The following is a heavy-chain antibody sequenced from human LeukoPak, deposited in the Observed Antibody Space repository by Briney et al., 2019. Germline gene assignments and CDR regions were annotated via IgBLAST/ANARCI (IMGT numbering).Heavy chain of an antibody. CDR2: IYYSGST. Sequence: SETLSLTCTLSGGSISSSSYYWGWIRQPPGKGLEWIGSIYYSGSTYYNPSLKSRVTISVDTSKNQFSLKLSSVTAADTAVYYCASTSITYFQHWGQGTLVTVSS. CDR1: GGSISSSSYY. D-gene: IGHD3-3*02. J-gene: IGHJ1*01. V-gene: IGHV4-39*01. CDR3: ASTSITYFQH.